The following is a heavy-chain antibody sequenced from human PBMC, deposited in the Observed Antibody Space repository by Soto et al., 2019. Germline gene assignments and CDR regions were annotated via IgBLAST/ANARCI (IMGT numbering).Heavy chain of an antibody. CDR2: IDPTDSYT. Sequence: YWSSRISKMPRKGLEWMGGIDPTDSYTKYSPSFQGHITISTDKSISTTYLQWSSLKASDTAFYYCAIYHSIDKWSAPWGQGTPVPVSS. D-gene: IGHD6-6*01. CDR3: AIYHSIDKWSAP. CDR1: YW. V-gene: IGHV5-10-1*01. J-gene: IGHJ5*02.